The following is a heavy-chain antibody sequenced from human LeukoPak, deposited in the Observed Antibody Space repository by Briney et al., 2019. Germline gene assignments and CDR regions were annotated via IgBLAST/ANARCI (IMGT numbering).Heavy chain of an antibody. J-gene: IGHJ4*02. CDR3: ARMYYYGSGSYWYYFDY. CDR1: GGSLSSGSYY. Sequence: PSETLSLTCTVSGGSLSSGSYYWGWVRQPPGRGLEWLGYIYYSGSTNYNPSLKSRVTISVDTSKNQFSLKLSSVTAADTAVYYCARMYYYGSGSYWYYFDYWGQGTLVTVSS. CDR2: IYYSGST. D-gene: IGHD3-10*01. V-gene: IGHV4-61*01.